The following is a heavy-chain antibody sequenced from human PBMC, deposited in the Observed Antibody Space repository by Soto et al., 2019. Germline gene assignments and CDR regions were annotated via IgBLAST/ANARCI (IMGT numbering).Heavy chain of an antibody. J-gene: IGHJ4*02. CDR3: ATFDWYRSDY. D-gene: IGHD3-9*01. CDR2: IYYSGST. CDR1: CYSISSNYW. Sequence: SETLSLTCAVSCYSISSNYWWGWIRQPPGKGLEWIGYIYYSGSTYYNPSLKSRVTMSVDTSKNQFSLKLSSVTAVDTAVYYCATFDWYRSDYWGQGTLVTVSS. V-gene: IGHV4-28*01.